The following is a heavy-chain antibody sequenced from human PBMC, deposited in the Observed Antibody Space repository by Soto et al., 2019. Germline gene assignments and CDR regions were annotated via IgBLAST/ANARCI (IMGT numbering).Heavy chain of an antibody. D-gene: IGHD4-17*01. J-gene: IGHJ4*02. CDR2: INSDGSST. CDR1: GFTFSNYW. CDR3: ARFRVDGDYVL. V-gene: IGHV3-74*01. Sequence: EVQLVESGGGLVQPGGSLRLSCAVSGFTFSNYWMHWVRQAPGKGLVWVSRINSDGSSTSYADFVKGRFTISRDNAKNTLYLQMNILCAADTAVYYCARFRVDGDYVLWGKGTLVTVSS.